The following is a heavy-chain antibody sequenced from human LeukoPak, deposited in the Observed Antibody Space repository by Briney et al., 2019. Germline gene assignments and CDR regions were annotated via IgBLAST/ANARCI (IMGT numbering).Heavy chain of an antibody. J-gene: IGHJ4*02. Sequence: KPSETLSLTCAVYGGSFSGYYWSWIRQPPGKGLEWIGEINHSGSTNYNPSLKSRVTISVDTSKNQFSLKLSSVTAADTAVYYCASLCSGGSCSAFDYWGQGTLVTVSS. D-gene: IGHD2-15*01. V-gene: IGHV4-34*01. CDR2: INHSGST. CDR1: GGSFSGYY. CDR3: ASLCSGGSCSAFDY.